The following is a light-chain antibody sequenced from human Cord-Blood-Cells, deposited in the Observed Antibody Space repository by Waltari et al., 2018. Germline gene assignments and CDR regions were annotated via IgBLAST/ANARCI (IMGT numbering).Light chain of an antibody. CDR2: WAS. V-gene: IGKV4-1*01. J-gene: IGKJ2*01. Sequence: IVTTQSPDSLAVSLGERATINCKSSQSVLYSSNNKNYLAWYQQKPGQPPKLLIYWASTRESGVPDRFSGSGSGTDFTLTISSLQAEDVAVYYCQQYYSTPPMYTFGQGTKLEIK. CDR3: QQYYSTPPMYT. CDR1: QSVLYSSNNKNY.